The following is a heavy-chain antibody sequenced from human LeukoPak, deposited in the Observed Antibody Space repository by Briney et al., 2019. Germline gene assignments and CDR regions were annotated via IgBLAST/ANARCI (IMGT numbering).Heavy chain of an antibody. J-gene: IGHJ4*02. D-gene: IGHD3-22*01. CDR3: AKDHYYDSSGYSPPHFDY. CDR2: ISWNSGSI. V-gene: IGHV3-9*01. CDR1: GFTFDDYA. Sequence: GGSLRLSCAASGFTFDDYAMHWVRQAPGKGLEWVSGISWNSGSIGYADSVKGRFTISRDNAKNSLYLQMNSLRAEDTALYYCAKDHYYDSSGYSPPHFDYWGQGTLVTVSS.